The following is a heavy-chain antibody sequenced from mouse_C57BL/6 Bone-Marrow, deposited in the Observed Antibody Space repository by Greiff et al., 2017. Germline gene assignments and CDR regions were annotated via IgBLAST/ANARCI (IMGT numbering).Heavy chain of an antibody. D-gene: IGHD1-1*01. V-gene: IGHV5-9*01. CDR3: ARVYYYGSSLGFAY. CDR2: ISGGGGNT. Sequence: EVKLVESGGGLVKPGGSLKLSCAASGFTFSSYTMSWVRQTPEKRLEWVATISGGGGNTYYPDSVKGRFTISRDNAKNTLYLQMSSLRSEDTALYYCARVYYYGSSLGFAYWGQGTLVTVSA. CDR1: GFTFSSYT. J-gene: IGHJ3*01.